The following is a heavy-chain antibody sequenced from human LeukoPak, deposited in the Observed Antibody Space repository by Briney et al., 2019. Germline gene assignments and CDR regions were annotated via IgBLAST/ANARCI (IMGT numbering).Heavy chain of an antibody. CDR3: ARIGYNHYFDY. CDR1: GYTFTDYY. D-gene: IGHD5-24*01. V-gene: IGHV1-2*02. CDR2: INPNSGGT. Sequence: EASVKVSCKASGYTFTDYYMHWVRQAPGQGLEWMGWINPNSGGTNNAQTFQGRVTMTRDTSITTAYMELSRLRSDDTAVYYCARIGYNHYFDYWGQGTLVTVSS. J-gene: IGHJ4*02.